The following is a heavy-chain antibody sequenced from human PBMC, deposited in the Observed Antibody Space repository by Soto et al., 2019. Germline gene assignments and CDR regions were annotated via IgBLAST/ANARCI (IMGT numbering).Heavy chain of an antibody. V-gene: IGHV4-31*03. J-gene: IGHJ4*02. Sequence: SETLAPTCTVSGNSVSRGSHFWTWIGQHPGKGLARLGYISYSGSTHYNPSPNPSLQARLSIPIDTSENHFSQHLSSVNAADTTVYYCARGRFITGAKAYFEYWGPGTRVTVSS. CDR3: ARGRFITGAKAYFEY. D-gene: IGHD3-22*01. CDR1: GNSVSRGSHF. CDR2: ISYSGST.